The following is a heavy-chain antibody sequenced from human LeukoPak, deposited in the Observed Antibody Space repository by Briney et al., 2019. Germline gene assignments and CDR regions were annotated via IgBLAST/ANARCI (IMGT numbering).Heavy chain of an antibody. J-gene: IGHJ6*02. CDR1: GFTFSSYD. D-gene: IGHD3-22*01. Sequence: GGSLRLSCAASGFTFSSYDMHWVRQATGKGLEWVSAIGTAGDTYYPGSVKGRLTISRENAKNSLYLQMNSLRAGDTAVYYCAEKHYYDSSGTYTYYYGMDVWGQGTTVTVSS. CDR3: AEKHYYDSSGTYTYYYGMDV. CDR2: IGTAGDT. V-gene: IGHV3-13*01.